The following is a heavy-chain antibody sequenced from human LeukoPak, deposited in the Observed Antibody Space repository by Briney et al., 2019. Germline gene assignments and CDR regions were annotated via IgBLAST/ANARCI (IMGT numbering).Heavy chain of an antibody. Sequence: PGGSLRLSCTASGFTFINYSMNWVRQAPGKGLEWLAFISGNSDTIFYADSVKGRFIISRDNAKNSLYLQMNSLRAGDTAVYYCARDSVSDFWSGYYMVYWGQGTLVTVSS. CDR2: ISGNSDTI. J-gene: IGHJ4*02. CDR3: ARDSVSDFWSGYYMVY. CDR1: GFTFINYS. D-gene: IGHD3-3*01. V-gene: IGHV3-48*01.